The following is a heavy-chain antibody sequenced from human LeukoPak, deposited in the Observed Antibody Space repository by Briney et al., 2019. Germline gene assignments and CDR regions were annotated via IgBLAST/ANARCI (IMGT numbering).Heavy chain of an antibody. D-gene: IGHD2-2*01. CDR2: INPNSGGT. J-gene: IGHJ4*02. Sequence: GASVKVSCKASGYTFTGYYIHWVRQAPGQELEWMGWINPNSGGTNYAQKFQGRVTMTRDTSISTAYMELSRLRFDDTAVYYCARGLRGSPAFDYWGQGTLVTVSS. CDR1: GYTFTGYY. V-gene: IGHV1-2*02. CDR3: ARGLRGSPAFDY.